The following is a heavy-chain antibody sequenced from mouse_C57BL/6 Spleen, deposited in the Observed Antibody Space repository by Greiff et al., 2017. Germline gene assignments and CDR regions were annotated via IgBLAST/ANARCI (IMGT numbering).Heavy chain of an antibody. V-gene: IGHV3-6*01. CDR3: ARGGLMDDYDIGYAMDY. CDR1: GYSITSGYY. CDR2: ISYDGSN. Sequence: EVKLEESGPGLVKPSQSLSLTCSVTGYSITSGYYWNWIRQFPGNKLEWMGYISYDGSNNYNPSLKNRISITRDTSKNQFFLKLNSVTTEDTATYYCARGGLMDDYDIGYAMDYWGQGTSVTVSS. D-gene: IGHD2-4*01. J-gene: IGHJ4*01.